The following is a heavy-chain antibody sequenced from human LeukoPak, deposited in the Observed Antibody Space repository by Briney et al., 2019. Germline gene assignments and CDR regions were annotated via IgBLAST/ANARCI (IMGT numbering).Heavy chain of an antibody. D-gene: IGHD3-10*01. Sequence: GRSLRLSCAASGFTFDDYAMHWVRQAPGKGLAWVSGISWNSGSIGYADSVKGRFTISRDNAKNSLYLQMNSLRAEDTSLYYCAKESYYGSGSYLDYWGQGTLVTVSS. CDR3: AKESYYGSGSYLDY. CDR1: GFTFDDYA. CDR2: ISWNSGSI. V-gene: IGHV3-9*01. J-gene: IGHJ4*02.